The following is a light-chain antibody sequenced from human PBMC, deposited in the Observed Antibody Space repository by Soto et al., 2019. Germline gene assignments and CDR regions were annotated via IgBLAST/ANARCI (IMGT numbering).Light chain of an antibody. J-gene: IGLJ1*01. CDR3: SSYTSISTYV. CDR2: DVR. V-gene: IGLV2-14*01. CDR1: SSDVGGYNF. Sequence: LTQPASVSGSPGQSITISCTGTSSDVGGYNFVSWYQQHPGKAPKLMIYDVRNRPSGVSNRFSGSKSVNTASLTTSGLQAEDEADYYCSSYTSISTYVFGTGTKVTVL.